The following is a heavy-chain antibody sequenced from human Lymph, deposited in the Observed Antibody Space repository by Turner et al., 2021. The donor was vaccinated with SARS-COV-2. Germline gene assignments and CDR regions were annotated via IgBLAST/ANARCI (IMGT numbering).Heavy chain of an antibody. CDR3: ARDFREGAFDI. D-gene: IGHD3-10*01. Sequence: EVQLVESGGGLVQPGGSLRLSCAASGITVSSNYMSWVRQAPGKGLELVSVVYAGGSTFYADSVKGRFTISRDKSKNTLYLQMNRLRAEDTAVYYCARDFREGAFDIWGQGTMVTISS. CDR2: VYAGGST. V-gene: IGHV3-66*01. CDR1: GITVSSNY. J-gene: IGHJ3*02.